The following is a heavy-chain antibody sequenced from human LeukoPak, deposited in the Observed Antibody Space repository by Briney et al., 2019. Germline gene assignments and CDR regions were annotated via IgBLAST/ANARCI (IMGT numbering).Heavy chain of an antibody. J-gene: IGHJ3*02. D-gene: IGHD5-18*01. CDR3: ARGSGYSYGYDAFDI. Sequence: PSETLSLTCTVSGGSISSYYWSWIRQPPGKGLDWIGYIYYSGSTNYNPSLKSRVTISVDTSKNQFSLKLSSVTAADTAVYYCARGSGYSYGYDAFDIWGQGTMVTVSS. CDR2: IYYSGST. CDR1: GGSISSYY. V-gene: IGHV4-59*01.